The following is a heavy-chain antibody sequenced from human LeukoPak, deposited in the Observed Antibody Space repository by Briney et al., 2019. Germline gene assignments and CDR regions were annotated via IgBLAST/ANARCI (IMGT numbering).Heavy chain of an antibody. V-gene: IGHV3-23*01. CDR3: AKYQLVIVVVPAAKGRNWFDS. Sequence: GGSLRLSCAASGFTFSIYAMSCVRQAPGKGLEWVSAISYSGGSTYYTDSVKRRFTISRDNSKNTLYLQMNSMRAEDTAVDYCAKYQLVIVVVPAAKGRNWFDSWGQGTLVTVSS. CDR2: ISYSGGST. CDR1: GFTFSIYA. J-gene: IGHJ5*01. D-gene: IGHD2-2*03.